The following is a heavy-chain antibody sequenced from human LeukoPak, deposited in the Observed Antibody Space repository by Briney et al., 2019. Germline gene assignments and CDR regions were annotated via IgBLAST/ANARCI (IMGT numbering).Heavy chain of an antibody. Sequence: PSQTLSLTCTVSGGSISSGDYYWSWIRQPPGKGLEWIGYIYYSGSTYYNPSLKSRVTISVDTSKNQFSLQLNSVTPEDTAVYYCARAAAAKGAFDYWGQGTLVTVSS. D-gene: IGHD6-13*01. CDR1: GGSISSGDYY. V-gene: IGHV4-30-4*01. CDR2: IYYSGST. J-gene: IGHJ4*02. CDR3: ARAAAAKGAFDY.